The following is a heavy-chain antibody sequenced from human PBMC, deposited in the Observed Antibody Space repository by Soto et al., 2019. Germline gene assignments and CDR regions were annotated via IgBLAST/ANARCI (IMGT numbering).Heavy chain of an antibody. J-gene: IGHJ3*02. CDR1: GFTFSSYA. CDR2: ISGSGGST. D-gene: IGHD3-22*01. CDR3: AKDLPPYYYDSSGYYFGAFDI. Sequence: QPGGSLRLSCAASGFTFSSYAMSWVRQAPGKGLEWVSAISGSGGSTYYADSVKGRFTISRDNSKNTLYLQMNSLRAEDTAVYYCAKDLPPYYYDSSGYYFGAFDIWGQGTMVTVSS. V-gene: IGHV3-23*01.